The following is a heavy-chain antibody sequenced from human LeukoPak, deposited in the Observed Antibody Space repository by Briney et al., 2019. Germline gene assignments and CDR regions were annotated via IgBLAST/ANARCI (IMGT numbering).Heavy chain of an antibody. CDR2: IHYSGFT. CDR1: GASLTNYY. CDR3: ARRHQITSYSHYAFDV. Sequence: PSETLSLTCTVYGASLTNYYWSWIRQPPGKGLEWIGNIHYSGFTNYNPSFKSRVTTLVDMSTKSFSLELTSDTAADTAVYFCARRHQITSYSHYAFDVWGPGRLVTVSS. D-gene: IGHD2-15*01. J-gene: IGHJ3*01. V-gene: IGHV4-59*08.